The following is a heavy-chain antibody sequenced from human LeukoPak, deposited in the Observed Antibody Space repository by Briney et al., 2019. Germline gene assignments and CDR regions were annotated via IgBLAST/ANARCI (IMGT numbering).Heavy chain of an antibody. CDR3: AREGSSSWYEGIDY. J-gene: IGHJ4*02. V-gene: IGHV1-2*02. Sequence: ASVKVPCKASGYTFTGYYMHWVRQAPGQGLEWMGWINPNSGGTNYAQKFQGRVTMTRDTSISTAYMELSRLRSDDTAVYYCAREGSSSWYEGIDYWGQGTLVTVSS. D-gene: IGHD6-13*01. CDR2: INPNSGGT. CDR1: GYTFTGYY.